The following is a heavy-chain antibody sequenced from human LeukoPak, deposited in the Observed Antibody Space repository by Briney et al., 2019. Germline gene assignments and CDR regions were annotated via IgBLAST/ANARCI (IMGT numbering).Heavy chain of an antibody. CDR1: GGSISSSSYY. J-gene: IGHJ6*03. D-gene: IGHD5-18*01. CDR3: ASPFTGYSYGPYYYYMDV. CDR2: IYYSGST. Sequence: SETLSLTCTVSGGSISSSSYYWGWIRQPPGKGLEWIGSIYYSGSTYYNPSLKSRVTISVDTSKNQFSLKLSSVTAADTAVYYCASPFTGYSYGPYYYYMDVWGKGTTVTVSS. V-gene: IGHV4-39*01.